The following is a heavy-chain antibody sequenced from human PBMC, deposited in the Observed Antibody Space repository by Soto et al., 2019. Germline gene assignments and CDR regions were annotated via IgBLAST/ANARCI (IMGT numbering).Heavy chain of an antibody. J-gene: IGHJ5*02. CDR2: IIPIFGTA. CDR1: GGTFSSYA. CDR3: AREEYCTNGVCPPNWCDP. V-gene: IGHV1-69*13. Sequence: ASLKLYCTTSGGTFSSYASSWVRQDNGQVLEWMGGIIPIFGTANYAQKFQGRVTITADESTSTAYMELSSLRSEDTAVYYCAREEYCTNGVCPPNWCDPWGQGTLVTGSS. D-gene: IGHD2-8*01.